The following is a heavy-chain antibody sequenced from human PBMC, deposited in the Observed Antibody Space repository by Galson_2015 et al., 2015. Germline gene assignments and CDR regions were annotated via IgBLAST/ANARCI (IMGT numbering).Heavy chain of an antibody. CDR3: AKDSFWMVRGVVDY. CDR2: ISGSGGST. Sequence: SLRLSCAASGFTFSSYAMSWVRQAPGKGLEWVSAISGSGGSTYYADSVKGRFTISRDNSKNTLYLQMNSLRAEDTTVYYCAKDSFWMVRGVVDYWGQGTLVTVSS. D-gene: IGHD3-10*01. CDR1: GFTFSSYA. V-gene: IGHV3-23*01. J-gene: IGHJ4*02.